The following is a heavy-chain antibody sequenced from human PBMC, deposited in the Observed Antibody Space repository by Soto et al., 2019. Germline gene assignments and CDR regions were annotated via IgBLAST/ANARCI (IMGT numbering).Heavy chain of an antibody. Sequence: GSSLRLSCAASGFTFSSYGMHWVLQAPGKGLEWVAVIWYDGSNKYYADSVKGRFTISRDNSKNTLYLQMNSRRAEDTAVYYCAKDVGGRYGLDYWGQGTLVTVSS. CDR3: AKDVGGRYGLDY. J-gene: IGHJ4*02. CDR2: IWYDGSNK. CDR1: GFTFSSYG. D-gene: IGHD1-26*01. V-gene: IGHV3-33*06.